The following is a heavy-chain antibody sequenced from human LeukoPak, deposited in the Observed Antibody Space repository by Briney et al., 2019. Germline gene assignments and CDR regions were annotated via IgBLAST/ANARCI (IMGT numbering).Heavy chain of an antibody. Sequence: GGSLRLSCAASGFTFNTFPMRWVRQAPGKGLEWVSSIGGRTGNTYYADSVKGLFTISRDNSKNTLYLQMTSLRAEDTAVYYSARGIMGNSKGIDFWGQGTLVTVSS. CDR1: GFTFNTFP. CDR2: IGGRTGNT. J-gene: IGHJ4*02. CDR3: ARGIMGNSKGIDF. V-gene: IGHV3-23*01. D-gene: IGHD1-26*01.